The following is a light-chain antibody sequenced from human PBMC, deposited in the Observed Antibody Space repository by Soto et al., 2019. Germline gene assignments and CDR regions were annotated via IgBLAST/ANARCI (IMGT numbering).Light chain of an antibody. CDR2: DVS. CDR1: SSDVGGYNY. J-gene: IGLJ2*01. CDR3: SSYTSRSTYVV. V-gene: IGLV2-14*03. Sequence: QSVLTHPASVSGSPGQSITISCTGTSSDVGGYNYVSWYQQHPGKAPKLMIYDVSNRPSGVSDRFSGSKSGNTASLTISGLQAEDEADYYCSSYTSRSTYVVFGGGTKLTVL.